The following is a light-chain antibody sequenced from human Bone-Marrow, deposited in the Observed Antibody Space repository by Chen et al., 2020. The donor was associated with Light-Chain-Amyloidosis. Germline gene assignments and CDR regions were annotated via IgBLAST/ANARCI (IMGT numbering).Light chain of an antibody. CDR3: QQRINWPIT. CDR2: DAS. V-gene: IGKV3-11*01. Sequence: EIVWTQSTATLSLSPGESATLSCRASQSVNNYLPWYQQKPGQAPRLLIYDASNRATGIPARFSGSGSGTGFTLTISRLEPEDFAVYYCQQRINWPITFGKGTRLEIK. CDR1: QSVNNY. J-gene: IGKJ5*01.